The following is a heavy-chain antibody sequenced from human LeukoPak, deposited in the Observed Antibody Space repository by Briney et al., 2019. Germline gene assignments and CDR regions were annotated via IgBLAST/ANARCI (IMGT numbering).Heavy chain of an antibody. V-gene: IGHV3-23*01. J-gene: IGHJ4*02. Sequence: PGGSLRLSCAASGFTSSSYTMSWVRQAPGKGLEWVSGISGSGGSTDYTDSVKGRFTISRDISKNTLYLQMNSLRPEDTAIYYCATDSSSWYFDYWGQGTLVTVSS. CDR2: ISGSGGST. D-gene: IGHD6-13*01. CDR3: ATDSSSWYFDY. CDR1: GFTSSSYT.